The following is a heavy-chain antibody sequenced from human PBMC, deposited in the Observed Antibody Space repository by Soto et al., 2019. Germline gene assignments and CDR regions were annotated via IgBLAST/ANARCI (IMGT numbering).Heavy chain of an antibody. CDR3: AREHWSSSSTMDV. V-gene: IGHV3-30-3*01. Sequence: AGGSLRLSCAASGFTFSSYVMHWVRQAPGKGLEWVAVISYDGSNKYYADSVKGRFTISRDNSKNTLYLQMNSLRAEDTAVYYCAREHWSSSSTMDVWGQGTLVTVSS. J-gene: IGHJ4*02. D-gene: IGHD6-6*01. CDR1: GFTFSSYV. CDR2: ISYDGSNK.